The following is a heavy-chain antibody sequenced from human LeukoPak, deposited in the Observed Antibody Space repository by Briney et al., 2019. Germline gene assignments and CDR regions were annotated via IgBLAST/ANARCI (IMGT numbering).Heavy chain of an antibody. CDR1: GGTFSSNA. D-gene: IGHD3-3*01. Sequence: SVKVSCKASGGTFSSNAISWLRQAPGQGLEWMGRIIPIFGTANYAQKFQGRVTITTDESTSTAYMELSSLRAEDTAVYYCARDQSFWFWYYFDYWGQGTLVTVSS. J-gene: IGHJ4*02. CDR3: ARDQSFWFWYYFDY. CDR2: IIPIFGTA. V-gene: IGHV1-69*05.